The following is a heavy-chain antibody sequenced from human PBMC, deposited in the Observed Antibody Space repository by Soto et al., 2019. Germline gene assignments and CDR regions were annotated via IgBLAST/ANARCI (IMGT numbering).Heavy chain of an antibody. J-gene: IGHJ4*02. CDR3: ARLYYYDSSGYPPLDY. V-gene: IGHV4-34*01. Sequence: SETLSLTCAVYGGSFSGYYWSWIRQPPGKGLEWIGEINHSGSTNYNPSLKSRVTISVXXXXXXFXLXLXXXPAAXTAVHDCARLYYYDSSGYPPLDYWGQGTLVTVS. D-gene: IGHD3-22*01. CDR1: GGSFSGYY. CDR2: INHSGST.